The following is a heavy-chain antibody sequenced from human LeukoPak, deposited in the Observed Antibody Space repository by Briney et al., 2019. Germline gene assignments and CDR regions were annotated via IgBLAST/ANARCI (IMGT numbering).Heavy chain of an antibody. CDR1: GFTFSSYG. J-gene: IGHJ4*02. CDR2: VRYDGSNK. Sequence: GGSLRLSCAASGFTFSSYGMHWVRQAPGKGLEWVAFVRYDGSNKYYADSVKGRFTISRDNSKNTLYLQMNSLRAEDTAVYYCAKVEGYDYVWGSYRPNYFDYWGQGTLVTVSS. V-gene: IGHV3-30*02. CDR3: AKVEGYDYVWGSYRPNYFDY. D-gene: IGHD3-16*02.